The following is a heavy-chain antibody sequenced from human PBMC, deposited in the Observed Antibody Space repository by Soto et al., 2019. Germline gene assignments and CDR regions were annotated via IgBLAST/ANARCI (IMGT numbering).Heavy chain of an antibody. V-gene: IGHV1-8*01. CDR3: ARGVKQQLVPYWFDP. J-gene: IGHJ5*02. CDR1: GYTFTSYD. D-gene: IGHD6-13*01. CDR2: MNPNSGNT. Sequence: ASVKVSCKASGYTFTSYDINWVRQATGQGLEWMGWMNPNSGNTGYAQKFQGRVTMTRNTSISTAYMELSSLRSEDTAVYYCARGVKQQLVPYWFDPWGQGTLVTVSS.